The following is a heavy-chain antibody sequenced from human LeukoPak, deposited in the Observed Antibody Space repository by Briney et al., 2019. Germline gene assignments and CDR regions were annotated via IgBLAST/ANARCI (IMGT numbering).Heavy chain of an antibody. CDR2: IYYTGTT. CDR1: GGSISTYY. CDR3: AREDPQTTVPEGMDV. Sequence: SETLCLTCSVSGGSISTYYWSWIRQLPGKGLEWFGYIYYTGTTNYNPSLRSRVTISVDTSRNQFSLRLSSVTAADTAVYYCAREDPQTTVPEGMDVWGHGTTVIVSS. J-gene: IGHJ6*02. D-gene: IGHD4-17*01. V-gene: IGHV4-59*01.